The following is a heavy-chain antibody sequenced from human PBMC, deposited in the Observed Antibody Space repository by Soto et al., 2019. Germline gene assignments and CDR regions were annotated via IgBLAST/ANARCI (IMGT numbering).Heavy chain of an antibody. J-gene: IGHJ4*02. CDR1: GFTLSRYA. CDR2: ISYDGTNK. D-gene: IGHD3-3*01. CDR3: ARDHLFEDHWSSYSGYFEY. V-gene: IGHV3-30-3*01. Sequence: QVQVVESGGGVVQPGRSLRLSCAASGFTLSRYAMHWVRQAPGKGLEWVAAISYDGTNKDHADSVKGRFTISRDNSKNTLYLQMNSLKPDDTAVYYCARDHLFEDHWSSYSGYFEYWGQGTPVTVSS.